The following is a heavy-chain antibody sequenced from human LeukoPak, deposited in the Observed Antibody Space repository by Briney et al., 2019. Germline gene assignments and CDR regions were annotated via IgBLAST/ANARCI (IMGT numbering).Heavy chain of an antibody. CDR3: ARESAAGTFDYYYYMDV. J-gene: IGHJ6*03. D-gene: IGHD6-13*01. CDR1: GFTFDDYG. CDR2: INWNGGST. Sequence: GGSLRLSCAASGFTFDDYGMSWVRQAPGKGLEWVSGINWNGGSTSYADSVKGRFTISRDNAKNSLYLQMNSLRAEDTALYHCARESAAGTFDYYYYMDVWGKGTTVTISS. V-gene: IGHV3-20*01.